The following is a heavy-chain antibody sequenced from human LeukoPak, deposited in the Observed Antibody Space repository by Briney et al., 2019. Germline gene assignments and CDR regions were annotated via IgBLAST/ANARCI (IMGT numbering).Heavy chain of an antibody. CDR1: GLTFSSYA. J-gene: IGHJ4*02. V-gene: IGHV3-30*18. Sequence: GGSLRLSCADSGLTFSSYAMSWVRQAPGKGLEWVAVISSDGTNKYYVDSVKGRFTVSRDNSKSTLYLQMDSLRAEDTAVYYCSKDVSAYWGQGTLVTVSS. D-gene: IGHD5/OR15-5a*01. CDR3: SKDVSAY. CDR2: ISSDGTNK.